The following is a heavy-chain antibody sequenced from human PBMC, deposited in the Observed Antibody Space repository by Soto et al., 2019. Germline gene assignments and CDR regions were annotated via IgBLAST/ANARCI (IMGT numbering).Heavy chain of an antibody. CDR2: MGGSDGTT. CDR3: AKGYTTLDH. D-gene: IGHD3-16*02. V-gene: IGHV3-23*01. J-gene: IGHJ4*02. CDR1: GVTFSSYS. Sequence: GGSLRLSCAASGVTFSSYSMTWVRQAPGKGLEWVSSMGGSDGTTYYADSVKGRFTISRDNSKNTLFLQMNSLRAEDTAVYYCAKGYTTLDHWGQGTLVTVSS.